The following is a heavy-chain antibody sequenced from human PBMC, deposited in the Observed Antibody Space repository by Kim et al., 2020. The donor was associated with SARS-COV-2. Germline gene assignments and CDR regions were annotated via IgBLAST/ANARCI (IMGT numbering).Heavy chain of an antibody. Sequence: EYAASVKGRFPNSRDESKSIAYLQRNSLKPEDTAVYYCTRHDFWSGYYTDYWGQGTLVTVSS. CDR3: TRHDFWSGYYTDY. J-gene: IGHJ4*02. D-gene: IGHD3-3*01. V-gene: IGHV3-49*02.